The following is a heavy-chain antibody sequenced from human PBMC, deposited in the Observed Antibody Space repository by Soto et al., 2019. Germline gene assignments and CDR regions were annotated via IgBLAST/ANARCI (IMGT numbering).Heavy chain of an antibody. V-gene: IGHV1-69*06. J-gene: IGHJ4*02. Sequence: QVQLVQSGAEVKTPGSSVMVSCKASGGTFSNYAFSWVRQAPGQGLEYMGGIIPIFNTPSYAQNFQGRVTITADISTDTAYLELSSLRSDDTAVYYCATRLSAGDFWGQGTLIIVSS. CDR1: GGTFSNYA. CDR2: IIPIFNTP. CDR3: ATRLSAGDF. D-gene: IGHD3-22*01.